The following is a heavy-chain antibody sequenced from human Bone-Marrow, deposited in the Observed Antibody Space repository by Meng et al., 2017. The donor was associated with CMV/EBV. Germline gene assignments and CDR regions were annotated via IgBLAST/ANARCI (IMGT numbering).Heavy chain of an antibody. CDR2: TYFRSKWYN. CDR1: VARNSAT. CDR3: AREHCSGGDCLWFGP. Sequence: VARNSATWNWSRQSPSRGLEWLGRTYFRSKWYNDYAPSVKSRITISPDTSKNQFSLQLTSVTPEDTAVYYCAREHCSGGDCLWFGPWGQGTLVTVSS. D-gene: IGHD2-15*01. V-gene: IGHV6-1*01. J-gene: IGHJ5*02.